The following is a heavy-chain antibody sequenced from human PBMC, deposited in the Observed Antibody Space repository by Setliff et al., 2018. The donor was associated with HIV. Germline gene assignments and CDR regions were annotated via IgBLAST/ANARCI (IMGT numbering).Heavy chain of an antibody. Sequence: GASVKVSCKASGYTFTSYGISWVRQAPGQGLEWMGWISAYNGNTNYAQKLQGRVTMTTDTSTSTAYMELRSLRSDDTAVYYCARMIVLSASSPPNALDIWGQGTMVTVSS. CDR2: ISAYNGNT. D-gene: IGHD3-22*01. CDR3: ARMIVLSASSPPNALDI. J-gene: IGHJ3*02. V-gene: IGHV1-18*01. CDR1: GYTFTSYG.